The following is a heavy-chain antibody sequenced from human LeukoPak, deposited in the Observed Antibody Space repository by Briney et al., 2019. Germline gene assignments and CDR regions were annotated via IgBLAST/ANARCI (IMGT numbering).Heavy chain of an antibody. J-gene: IGHJ5*02. Sequence: SETLSLTCTVSGGSISSGGYYWSWIRQHPGRGLVWLGYIYYSGSTYYNPSLKSRVTISVDTSKNQFSLKLSSVTAADTAVYYCARGQWELLGGGEDNWFDPWGQGTLVTVSS. CDR2: IYYSGST. D-gene: IGHD1-26*01. CDR3: ARGQWELLGGGEDNWFDP. CDR1: GGSISSGGYY. V-gene: IGHV4-31*03.